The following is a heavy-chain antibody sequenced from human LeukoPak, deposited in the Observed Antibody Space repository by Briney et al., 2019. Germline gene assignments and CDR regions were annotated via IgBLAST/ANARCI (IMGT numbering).Heavy chain of an antibody. CDR1: GGSISSYY. J-gene: IGHJ4*02. CDR3: ARQPPGIAVAVDY. Sequence: PSETLSLTCTVSGGSISSYYWSWIRQPPGRGLEWIGYIYYSGSTNYNPSLKSRVTISVDTSKNQFSLKLSSVTAADTAVYYCARQPPGIAVAVDYWGQGTLVTVSS. V-gene: IGHV4-59*08. CDR2: IYYSGST. D-gene: IGHD6-19*01.